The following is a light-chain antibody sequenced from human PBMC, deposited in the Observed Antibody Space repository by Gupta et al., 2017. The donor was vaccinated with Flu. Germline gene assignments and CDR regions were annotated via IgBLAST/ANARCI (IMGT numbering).Light chain of an antibody. Sequence: QSVLTQPPSASGTPGQRVTISCSGSSSNIGSNTVNWYQQLPGTAPKLLIYSNNQRPSGGPDRVSGSKSGTSAALAISGLQPEEEADYYCEAWDESRNAHYVFGTGTKVTVL. J-gene: IGLJ1*01. CDR1: SSNIGSNT. V-gene: IGLV1-44*01. CDR2: SNN. CDR3: EAWDESRNAHYV.